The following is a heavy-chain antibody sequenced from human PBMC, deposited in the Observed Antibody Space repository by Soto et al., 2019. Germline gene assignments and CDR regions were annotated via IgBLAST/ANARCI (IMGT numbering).Heavy chain of an antibody. V-gene: IGHV3-11*01. CDR2: ISSSGSTI. J-gene: IGHJ5*02. D-gene: IGHD3-10*01. CDR1: GFTFSDYY. Sequence: GGSLRLSCAASGFTFSDYYMSWIRQAPGKGLEWVSYISSSGSTIYYADSVKGRFTISRDNAKNSLYLQMNSLRAEDTAVYYCARRMVRGVIRRFDPWGQGTLVTVSS. CDR3: ARRMVRGVIRRFDP.